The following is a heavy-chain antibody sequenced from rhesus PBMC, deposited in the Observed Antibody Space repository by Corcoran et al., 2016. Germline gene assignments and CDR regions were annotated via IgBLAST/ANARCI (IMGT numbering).Heavy chain of an antibody. V-gene: IGHV4-99*01. D-gene: IGHD4-29*01. CDR3: ARQYSTAVSN. CDR1: GYSISSGYY. Sequence: QVQLQESGPGLVKPSATLSLTCAVSGYSISSGYYWGWLRPPPGTGLEYIGYISGSSVSTYYNPSLESRVTISKDTSKNQFSLKVSSVTAADTAVYYCARQYSTAVSNWGQGVLVTVSS. J-gene: IGHJ4*01. CDR2: ISGSSVST.